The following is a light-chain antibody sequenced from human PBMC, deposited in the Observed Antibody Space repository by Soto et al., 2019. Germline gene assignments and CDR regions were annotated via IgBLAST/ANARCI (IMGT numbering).Light chain of an antibody. J-gene: IGKJ1*01. CDR2: RVS. CDR1: KSLVYSDGNTH. V-gene: IGKV2-30*01. Sequence: DVVLTQSPLSVPVNFGQPASISCRSSKSLVYSDGNTHLSWFHQRPGQSPRRLIYRVSSRDSGVPDRFSGSGSGTDFTLEISRVEAEDVGIYFCTQGTHWPRTFGQGTKVEVK. CDR3: TQGTHWPRT.